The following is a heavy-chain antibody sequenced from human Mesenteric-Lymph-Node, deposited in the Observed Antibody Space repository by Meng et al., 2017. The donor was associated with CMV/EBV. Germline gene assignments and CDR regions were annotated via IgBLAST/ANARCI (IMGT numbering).Heavy chain of an antibody. V-gene: IGHV1-2*02. CDR1: GYTFTGHF. CDR3: ARGEGDFWSGSSWDY. Sequence: ASVKVSCKASGYTFTGHFIHWVRQAPGQGLEWMGWINPHSGGTKYSQKFQGRVTMTRDTSISTAYMELSRLRSDDTAVYYCARGEGDFWSGSSWDYWGQGTLVTVSS. D-gene: IGHD3-3*01. J-gene: IGHJ4*02. CDR2: INPHSGGT.